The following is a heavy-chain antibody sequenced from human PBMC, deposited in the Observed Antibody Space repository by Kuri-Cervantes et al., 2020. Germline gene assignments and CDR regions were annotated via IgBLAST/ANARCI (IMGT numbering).Heavy chain of an antibody. V-gene: IGHV4-34*01. CDR1: GGSFSGYY. D-gene: IGHD2-15*01. CDR3: AVGPEGYCSGGSCYSGSPYNWFDP. J-gene: IGHJ5*02. Sequence: SQTLSLTGAVYGGSFSGYYWSWIRQPPGKGLEWIGEINHSGSTNYNPSLKSRVTISVDTSKNQFSLKLSSVTAADTAVYYCAVGPEGYCSGGSCYSGSPYNWFDPWGQGTLVTVSS. CDR2: INHSGST.